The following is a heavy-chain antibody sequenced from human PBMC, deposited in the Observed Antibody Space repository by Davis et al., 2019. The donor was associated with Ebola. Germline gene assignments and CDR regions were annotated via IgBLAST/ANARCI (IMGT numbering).Heavy chain of an antibody. D-gene: IGHD3-3*01. CDR1: GFTFSTYA. J-gene: IGHJ4*02. CDR2: ISGSGGST. V-gene: IGHV3-23*01. CDR3: AKDGPEYYDFWSGYWDY. Sequence: PGGSLRLSCAASGFTFSTYAMSWVRQAPGKGLEWVSAISGSGGSTYYADSVKGRFTISRDNSKNTLYLQMNSLRAEDTAVYYCAKDGPEYYDFWSGYWDYWGQGTLVTVSS.